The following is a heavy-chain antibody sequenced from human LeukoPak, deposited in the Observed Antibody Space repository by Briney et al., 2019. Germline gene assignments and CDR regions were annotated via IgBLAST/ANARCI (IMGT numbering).Heavy chain of an antibody. Sequence: SETLSLTCTVSGGSISSSSYYWGWIRQPPGKGLEWIGSIYYSGSTYYNPSLKSRVTISIDTSKNQFSLKLSSVTAADTAVYYCARGSVVAVAGTFYYYYYMDVWGKGTTVTVSS. CDR2: IYYSGST. J-gene: IGHJ6*03. D-gene: IGHD6-19*01. V-gene: IGHV4-39*01. CDR3: ARGSVVAVAGTFYYYYYMDV. CDR1: GGSISSSSYY.